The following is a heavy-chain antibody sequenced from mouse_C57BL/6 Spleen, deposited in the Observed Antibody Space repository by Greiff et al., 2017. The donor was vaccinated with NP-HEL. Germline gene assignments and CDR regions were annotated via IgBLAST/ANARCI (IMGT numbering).Heavy chain of an antibody. D-gene: IGHD2-1*01. CDR1: GFTFSSYG. Sequence: EVQRVESGGDLVKPGGSLKLSCAASGFTFSSYGMSLVRQTPDKRLEWVATISSGGSYTYYPDSVKGRFTISRDNAKNTLYLQMSSLKSEDTAMYYCASSTMVTTSWFAYWGQGTLVTVSA. V-gene: IGHV5-6*01. CDR2: ISSGGSYT. J-gene: IGHJ3*01. CDR3: ASSTMVTTSWFAY.